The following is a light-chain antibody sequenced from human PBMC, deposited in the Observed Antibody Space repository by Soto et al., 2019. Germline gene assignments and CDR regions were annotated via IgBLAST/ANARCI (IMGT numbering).Light chain of an antibody. Sequence: QSVLTQPASVSGSPGQSITISCTGTSNDVGAFNYVSWYQQHPGKAPKVLIYDVSSRPSGVSNRFSGSKSGSTASLTISGLQAEDEADYYFSSFTTPTPRLFGGGTKLTVL. CDR3: SSFTTPTPRL. J-gene: IGLJ2*01. CDR1: SNDVGAFNY. CDR2: DVS. V-gene: IGLV2-14*01.